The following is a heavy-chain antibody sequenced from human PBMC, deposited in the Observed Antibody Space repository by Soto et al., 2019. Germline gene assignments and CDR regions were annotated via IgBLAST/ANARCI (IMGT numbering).Heavy chain of an antibody. CDR2: ISSSGSTI. Sequence: GVSLRLSCAASGFTFTDYYMSWIRQAPGKGLEWVSYISSSGSTIYYADSVKGRFTISRDNAKNSLYLQMNSLRAEDTAVYCCARVLVFYGGFDPWGQGTLVTVSS. CDR3: ARVLVFYGGFDP. J-gene: IGHJ5*02. V-gene: IGHV3-11*01. D-gene: IGHD2-21*02. CDR1: GFTFTDYY.